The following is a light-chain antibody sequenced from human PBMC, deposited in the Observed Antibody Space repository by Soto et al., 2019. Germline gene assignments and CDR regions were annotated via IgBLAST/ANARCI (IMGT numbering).Light chain of an antibody. Sequence: DIQLTQSPSFLSASVGDRVTITCRASQGISSYLAWYQQKPGKAPKLLIYAASTLQSGVPSRFSGSGSGTEFTLTISNLQPEDFATYYCQQLSSYPNTFGQGTKLEIK. CDR2: AAS. V-gene: IGKV1-9*01. J-gene: IGKJ2*01. CDR3: QQLSSYPNT. CDR1: QGISSY.